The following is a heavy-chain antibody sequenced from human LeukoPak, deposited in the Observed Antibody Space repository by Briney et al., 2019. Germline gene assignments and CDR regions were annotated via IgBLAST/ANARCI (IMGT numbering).Heavy chain of an antibody. D-gene: IGHD2/OR15-2a*01. CDR1: GGSISGYY. CDR2: VYYSGST. V-gene: IGHV4-59*12. Sequence: SGTLSLTCTVSGGSISGYYWSWIRQPPGKGPELIGYVYYSGSTTYNPSLKSRVTISVDTSKNQFSLKLTSVTAADTAVYYCVRLGNREFDSWGQGTLVTVSS. CDR3: VRLGNREFDS. J-gene: IGHJ4*02.